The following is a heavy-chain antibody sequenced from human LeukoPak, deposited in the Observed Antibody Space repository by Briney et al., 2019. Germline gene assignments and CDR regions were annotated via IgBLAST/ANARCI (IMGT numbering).Heavy chain of an antibody. V-gene: IGHV3-30*04. J-gene: IGHJ4*02. CDR2: ISDDGRHN. CDR1: GFTFSTYA. Sequence: GSLSLSCAASGFTFSTYAMNWVRQAPGKGLEWVAVISDDGRHNYYADSVKGRFTISRDNSKSTLCLQMNSLRDDDSAAYFCARVYLERLTAGYFDHWGQGTLVTVSS. CDR3: ARVYLERLTAGYFDH. D-gene: IGHD2-8*01.